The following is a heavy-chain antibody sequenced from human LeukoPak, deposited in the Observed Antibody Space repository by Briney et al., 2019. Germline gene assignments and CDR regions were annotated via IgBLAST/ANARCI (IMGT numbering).Heavy chain of an antibody. CDR3: ARSRKGGNSGDDAFDI. J-gene: IGHJ3*02. Sequence: GGSLRLSCAASGFTFSSYGMHWVRQAPGKGLEWVAFIRYDGSNKYYADSVKGRFTISRDNSKNTLYLQMNSLRAEDTAVYYCARSRKGGNSGDDAFDIWGQGTMVTVSS. V-gene: IGHV3-30*02. CDR2: IRYDGSNK. D-gene: IGHD4-23*01. CDR1: GFTFSSYG.